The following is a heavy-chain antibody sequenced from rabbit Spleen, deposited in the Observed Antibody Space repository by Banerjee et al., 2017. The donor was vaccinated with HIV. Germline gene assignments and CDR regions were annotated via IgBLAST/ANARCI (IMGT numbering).Heavy chain of an antibody. Sequence: QQQLEESGGGLVKPGGTLTLTCKASGFDFSSDYYICWVRQAPGKGLEWIACIDSGSSGFTYFASWAKGRFTCSKTSSTTATLQMTRLTVADTATYFCARDSSSSFSSYGMDLWGPGTLVTV. J-gene: IGHJ6*01. CDR2: IDSGSSGFT. CDR1: GFDFSSDYY. V-gene: IGHV1S45*01. D-gene: IGHD1-1*01. CDR3: ARDSSSSFSSYGMDL.